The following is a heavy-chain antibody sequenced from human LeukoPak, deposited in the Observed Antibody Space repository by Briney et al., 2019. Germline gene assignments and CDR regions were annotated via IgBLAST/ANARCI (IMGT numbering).Heavy chain of an antibody. CDR3: ARVYSYGPSRIDY. CDR1: GGSISSYY. CDR2: IYYSGST. J-gene: IGHJ4*02. Sequence: SETLSLTCTVSGGSISSYYWSWIRQPPGKGLEWIGYIYYSGSTNYNPSLKSRVTISVDTSKNQFSLKLSSVTAADTAVYYCARVYSYGPSRIDYWGQGTLVTVSS. V-gene: IGHV4-59*01. D-gene: IGHD5-18*01.